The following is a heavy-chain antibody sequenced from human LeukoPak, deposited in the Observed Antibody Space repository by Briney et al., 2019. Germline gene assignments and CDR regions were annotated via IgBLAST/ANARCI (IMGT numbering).Heavy chain of an antibody. CDR1: GGSISSYY. J-gene: IGHJ3*02. D-gene: IGHD2-21*02. CDR2: IYTSGST. V-gene: IGHV4-4*07. CDR3: ARDRGAYCGGDCYSGDAFDI. Sequence: SETLSLTCTVSGGSISSYYWSWIRRPAGKGLEWIGRIYTSGSTNYNPSLKSRVTMSVDTSKNQFSLKLSSVTAADTAVYYCARDRGAYCGGDCYSGDAFDIWGQGTMVTVSS.